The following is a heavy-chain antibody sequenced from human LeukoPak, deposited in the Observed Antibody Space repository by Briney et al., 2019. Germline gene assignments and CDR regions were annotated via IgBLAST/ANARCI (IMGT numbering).Heavy chain of an antibody. CDR3: ARSLYYYDSRAYCDY. CDR2: IYHSGGT. D-gene: IGHD3-22*01. V-gene: IGHV4-4*02. CDR1: GGSISSSHW. Sequence: PSETLSLTCAVSGGSISSSHWWSWVRQPPGKGLEWIGEIYHSGGTSYNPSLKSRVTISVDKSKNQFSLKLNSVTAADTAVYYCARSLYYYDSRAYCDYWGQGTLVTVSS. J-gene: IGHJ4*02.